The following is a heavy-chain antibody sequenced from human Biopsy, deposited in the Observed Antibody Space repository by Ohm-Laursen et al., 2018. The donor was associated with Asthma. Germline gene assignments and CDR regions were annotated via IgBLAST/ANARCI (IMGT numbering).Heavy chain of an antibody. J-gene: IGHJ4*02. D-gene: IGHD3-22*01. Sequence: ASVKVSCNASGYTFTSYAMHWVRQAPGQRLEWMGWINAGNGNPKYSQKFQGRVTITRDTSASTAYMELSSLRSEDTAVYYCARPYYDSSGYYYENLSFDYWGQGTLVTVSS. CDR3: ARPYYDSSGYYYENLSFDY. CDR2: INAGNGNP. V-gene: IGHV1-3*01. CDR1: GYTFTSYA.